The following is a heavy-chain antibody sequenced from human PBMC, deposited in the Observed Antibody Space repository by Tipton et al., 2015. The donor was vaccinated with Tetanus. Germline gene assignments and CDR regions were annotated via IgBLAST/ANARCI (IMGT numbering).Heavy chain of an antibody. CDR2: IYNSGST. CDR3: ARLGGGV. J-gene: IGHJ6*02. D-gene: IGHD1-26*01. CDR1: GGSISRYY. V-gene: IGHV4-59*08. Sequence: TLSLTCTVSGGSISRYYWSWIRQPPGKGLEWIGCIYNSGSTSYNPSLKSRVTISVDTSKNQFSLKLSSVTAADTAVYYCARLGGGVWGQGTTVTVSS.